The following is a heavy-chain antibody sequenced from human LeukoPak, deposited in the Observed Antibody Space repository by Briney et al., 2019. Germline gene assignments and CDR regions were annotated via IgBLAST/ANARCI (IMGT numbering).Heavy chain of an antibody. CDR3: ARVSPIVLVVAATPGWFDP. D-gene: IGHD2-15*01. V-gene: IGHV4-61*01. CDR2: IYYSGST. CDR1: GGSVSSGNYY. Sequence: SETLSLTCTVSGGSVSSGNYYWSWIRQPPGKGLEWIGFIYYSGSTNYNPSLKSRVTISVDTSKNQFSLKLRSVTAADSAVYYCARVSPIVLVVAATPGWFDPWGQGTLATVSP. J-gene: IGHJ5*02.